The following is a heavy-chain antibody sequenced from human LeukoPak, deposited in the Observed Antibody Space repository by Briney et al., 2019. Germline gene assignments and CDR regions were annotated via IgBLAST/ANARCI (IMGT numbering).Heavy chain of an antibody. CDR2: ISAYNGNT. J-gene: IGHJ4*02. CDR1: GYTFTSYG. CDR3: ATLIMITFGGVIDY. Sequence: ASVKVSCKASGYTFTSYGISWVRQAPGQGLEWMGWISAYNGNTNYAQKLQGRVTMTTDTSTSTAYMELRSLRSDDTAVYYCATLIMITFGGVIDYWGQGTLVTVSS. V-gene: IGHV1-18*01. D-gene: IGHD3-16*02.